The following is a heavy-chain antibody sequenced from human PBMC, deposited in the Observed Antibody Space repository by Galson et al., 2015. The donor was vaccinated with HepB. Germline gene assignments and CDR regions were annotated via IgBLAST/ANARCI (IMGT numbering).Heavy chain of an antibody. D-gene: IGHD2-21*02. Sequence: SVKVSCKVSGYTLTELSMHWVRQAPGKGLEWVGGFDPEDGETIYAQKFQGRVTMTEDTSTDTAYMELSSLRSEDTAVYYCAAVVTARGHDACDIWGQGTMVTVSS. CDR2: FDPEDGET. CDR1: GYTLTELS. J-gene: IGHJ3*02. CDR3: AAVVTARGHDACDI. V-gene: IGHV1-24*01.